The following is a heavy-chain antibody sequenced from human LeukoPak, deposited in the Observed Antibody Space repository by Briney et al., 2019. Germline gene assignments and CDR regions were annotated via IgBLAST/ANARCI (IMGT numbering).Heavy chain of an antibody. J-gene: IGHJ6*03. V-gene: IGHV1-18*01. Sequence: ASVKVSCVASGDTFTSDGISWGRQAPGQGREWMGCISVDNGETNYAQKLQGRVTMTTDTSTSTAYMEPRRLRSADTAVYYCAREPSFPGASGYWLRYYYYYMDVWGKGTTVTVSS. CDR2: ISVDNGET. D-gene: IGHD3-3*01. CDR3: AREPSFPGASGYWLRYYYYYMDV. CDR1: GDTFTSDG.